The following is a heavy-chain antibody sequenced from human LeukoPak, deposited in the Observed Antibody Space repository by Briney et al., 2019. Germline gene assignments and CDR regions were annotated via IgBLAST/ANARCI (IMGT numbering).Heavy chain of an antibody. CDR3: ARGSWFDF. J-gene: IGHJ4*02. D-gene: IGHD2-15*01. Sequence: ASVTVSCKASGYTFTTYAISWVRQAPGQGLEWMGWISVYNGNTNYAQKLQGRVTMTTDTSTSTAYMELRSLRSDDTALYYCARGSWFDFWGQGTLVTVSS. CDR2: ISVYNGNT. CDR1: GYTFTTYA. V-gene: IGHV1-18*01.